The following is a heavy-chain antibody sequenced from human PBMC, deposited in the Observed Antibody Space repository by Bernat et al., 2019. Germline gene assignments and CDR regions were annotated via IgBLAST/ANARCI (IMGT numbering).Heavy chain of an antibody. V-gene: IGHV4-39*01. CDR1: GGSISSSSYY. CDR2: IYYSGST. Sequence: QLQLQESGPGLVKPSETLSLTYTVSGGSISSSSYYWGWIRQPPGKGLEWIGSIYYSGSTYYNPSLKSRVTISVDTSKNQFSLKLSSVTAADTAVYYCAIKGYCSGGSCRHYWGQGTLVTVSS. CDR3: AIKGYCSGGSCRHY. D-gene: IGHD2-15*01. J-gene: IGHJ4*02.